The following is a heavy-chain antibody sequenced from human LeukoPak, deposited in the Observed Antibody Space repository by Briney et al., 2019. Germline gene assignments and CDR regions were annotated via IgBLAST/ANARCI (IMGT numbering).Heavy chain of an antibody. CDR1: GFTFSSYW. CDR2: IKQDGSEK. J-gene: IGHJ4*02. Sequence: TGGSLRLSCAVSGFTFSSYWMNWVRQAPGKGLEWVANIKQDGSEKNYVDSVKGRFTISRDNAKSSLFLQMNDLRAEDTAVYYCAKGGRGNGEVYWGQGTLVTASS. CDR3: AKGGRGNGEVY. D-gene: IGHD2-8*01. V-gene: IGHV3-7*01.